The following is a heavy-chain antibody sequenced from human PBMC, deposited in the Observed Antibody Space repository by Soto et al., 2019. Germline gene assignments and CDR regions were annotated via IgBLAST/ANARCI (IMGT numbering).Heavy chain of an antibody. D-gene: IGHD2-2*01. CDR3: AKDRVIQLLPIWPDP. V-gene: IGHV3-48*02. Sequence: PGGSLRLSCAASGFTFSSYSMNWVRQAPGKGLEWVSYISSSSSTIYYADSVKGRFTISRDNAKNSLYLQMNSLRDEDTAVYYCAKDRVIQLLPIWPDPWGQGTLVTVSS. J-gene: IGHJ5*02. CDR2: ISSSSSTI. CDR1: GFTFSSYS.